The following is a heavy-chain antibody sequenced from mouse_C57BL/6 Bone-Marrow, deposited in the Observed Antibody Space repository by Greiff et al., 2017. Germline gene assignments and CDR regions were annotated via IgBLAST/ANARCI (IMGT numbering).Heavy chain of an antibody. CDR2: IDPSDSET. Sequence: VQLQQPGAELVRPGSSVKLSCKASGYTFTSYWMQWVKQRPIQGLEWIGNIDPSDSETHYHQTFKDKATLTVDKSSSTAYMQLSRLTSEVSAVSYCARRGWYFDVWGTGTTVTVSS. V-gene: IGHV1-52*01. CDR1: GYTFTSYW. CDR3: ARRGWYFDV. J-gene: IGHJ1*03.